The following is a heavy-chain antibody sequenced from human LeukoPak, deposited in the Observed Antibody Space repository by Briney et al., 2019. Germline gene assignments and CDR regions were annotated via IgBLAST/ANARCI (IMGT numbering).Heavy chain of an antibody. CDR3: ARDRKYYYDSSGYSRRYNWFDP. CDR2: INPNSGGT. Sequence: ASVKVSCKASGYIFTGYYMHWVRQAPGQGLEWMGWINPNSGGTNYAQKFQGRVTMTRDTSISTAYMELSRLRSDDTAVYYCARDRKYYYDSSGYSRRYNWFDPWGQGTLVTVSS. CDR1: GYIFTGYY. D-gene: IGHD3-22*01. V-gene: IGHV1-2*02. J-gene: IGHJ5*02.